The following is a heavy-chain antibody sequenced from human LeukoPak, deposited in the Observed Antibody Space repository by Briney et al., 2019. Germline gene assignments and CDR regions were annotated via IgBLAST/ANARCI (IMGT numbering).Heavy chain of an antibody. Sequence: PSETLSLTCTVSGGSISSYYWSWIRQPPGKGLEWIGYIYYSGSTNYNPSLKSRVTISVDTSKNQFSLKLSSVTAADTAVYYCARSPPVPKPLRGMDVWGQGTTVTVSS. D-gene: IGHD1-14*01. CDR1: GGSISSYY. CDR3: ARSPPVPKPLRGMDV. J-gene: IGHJ6*02. V-gene: IGHV4-59*08. CDR2: IYYSGST.